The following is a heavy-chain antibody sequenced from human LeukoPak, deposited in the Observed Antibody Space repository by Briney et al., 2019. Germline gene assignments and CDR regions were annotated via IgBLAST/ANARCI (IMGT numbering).Heavy chain of an antibody. CDR2: ISSSGSTI. J-gene: IGHJ6*03. D-gene: IGHD3-3*01. CDR3: ARGENYDFWTTYYTWGHYYYYYYMDV. V-gene: IGHV3-48*03. CDR1: GFTFSSYQ. Sequence: PGGSLRLSCAASGFTFSSYQMNWVRQAPGKGLEWVSYISSSGSTIYYGDSVKGRFTISRDNAKNSLYLQMNSLRAEDTAVYYCARGENYDFWTTYYTWGHYYYYYYMDVWGQGTTVTVSS.